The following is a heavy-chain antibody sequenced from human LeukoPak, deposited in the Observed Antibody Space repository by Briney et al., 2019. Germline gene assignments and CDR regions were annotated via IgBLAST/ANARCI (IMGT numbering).Heavy chain of an antibody. CDR2: TSSSDAGT. J-gene: IGHJ4*02. CDR1: GFTLSTYA. D-gene: IGHD2-21*01. CDR3: AKAPVTSCRGAYCYPFDS. Sequence: GGSLRLSCAASGFTLSTYAMSWVRQTPGKGLEWVAATSSSDAGTYHADSVRGRFTISRDNSKNTLYLQMNSLRVEDAAVYFCAKAPVTSCRGAYCYPFDSWGQGTLVTVSS. V-gene: IGHV3-23*01.